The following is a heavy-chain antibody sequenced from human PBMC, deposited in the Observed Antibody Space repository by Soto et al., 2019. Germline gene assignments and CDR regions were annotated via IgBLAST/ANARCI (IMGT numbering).Heavy chain of an antibody. CDR1: GFTFAGSA. CDR2: ISGTGVTA. J-gene: IGHJ4*02. Sequence: DVQLLESGGGLVQPGGSLRLSCAASGFTFAGSAMSWVRQAPGKGLEWVSLISGTGVTAYYAGSVKGRFPNSRANSKNTLYLQMNILGAEDTAVYYRAVGLAAACPCDYWGQGTLVSFSA. V-gene: IGHV3-23*01. D-gene: IGHD6-13*01. CDR3: AVGLAAACPCDY.